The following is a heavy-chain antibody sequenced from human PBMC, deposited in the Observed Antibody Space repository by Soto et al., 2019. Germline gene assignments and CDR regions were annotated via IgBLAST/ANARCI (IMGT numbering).Heavy chain of an antibody. D-gene: IGHD3-22*01. V-gene: IGHV3-30*18. CDR3: AKDQEGYDSSGYYFPTTAIDY. CDR2: ISYDGSNK. Sequence: PGESLKISCAASGFTFSSYGMHWVRQAPGKGLEWVAVISYDGSNKYYADSVKGRFTISRDNSKNTLYLQMNSLRAEDTAVYYCAKDQEGYDSSGYYFPTTAIDYWGQGTLVTVSS. CDR1: GFTFSSYG. J-gene: IGHJ4*02.